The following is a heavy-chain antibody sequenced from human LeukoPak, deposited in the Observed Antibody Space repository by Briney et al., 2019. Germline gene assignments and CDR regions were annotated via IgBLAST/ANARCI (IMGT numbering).Heavy chain of an antibody. D-gene: IGHD1-26*01. CDR1: GYTFINYY. CDR3: AREFSGYIDF. J-gene: IGHJ4*02. Sequence: ASVKVSCKASGYTFINYYMHWVRQAPGQGLEWMGIINPSGGGTSYAQKFQGRVTMTRDTSTSTVYMEVSSLRSEDTAVYYCAREFSGYIDFGGQGTLVTVSS. V-gene: IGHV1-46*01. CDR2: INPSGGGT.